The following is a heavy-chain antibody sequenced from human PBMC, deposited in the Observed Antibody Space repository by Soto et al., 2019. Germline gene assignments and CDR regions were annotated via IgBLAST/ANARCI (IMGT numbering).Heavy chain of an antibody. V-gene: IGHV4-34*01. D-gene: IGHD6-6*01. J-gene: IGHJ1*01. Sequence: SETLSLTCAVYGGSISGYYCCWIRHPQPPGMEREGEINHSSSTNHSPSLKSRVTRSVDTSMNPFSLKLSSVTAAETAAYSGVRGWRRAIEYSSSSLRPTLGFHHWGQGTMVTVSS. CDR1: GGSISGYY. CDR3: VRGWRRAIEYSSSSLRPTLGFHH. CDR2: INHSSST.